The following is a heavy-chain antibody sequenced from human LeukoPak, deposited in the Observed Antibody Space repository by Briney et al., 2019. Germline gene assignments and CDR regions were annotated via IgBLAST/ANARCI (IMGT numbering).Heavy chain of an antibody. D-gene: IGHD4-11*01. CDR2: IYYSGST. CDR3: ARQDSNYVGWFDP. CDR1: GGSISSYY. V-gene: IGHV4-59*08. Sequence: PSETLSLTCTVSGGSISSYYWSWTRQPPGKGLEWIGYIYYSGSTNYNPSLKSRVTISVDTSKNQFSLKLSSVTAADTAVYYCARQDSNYVGWFDPWGQGTLVTVSS. J-gene: IGHJ5*02.